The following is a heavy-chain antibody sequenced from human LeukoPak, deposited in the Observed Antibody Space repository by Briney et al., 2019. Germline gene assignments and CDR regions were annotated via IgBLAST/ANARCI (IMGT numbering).Heavy chain of an antibody. J-gene: IGHJ4*02. CDR3: VGVNYYDTSLGFA. D-gene: IGHD3-22*01. CDR1: GFSLSTRGMC. V-gene: IGHV2-70*11. Sequence: ASGPTLVNPTQTLTLTCTFSGFSLSTRGMCVSWIRQPPGKALEWLARSDWDDDKYYSTSLKTRLTISKDTSKNQVVLTVTNMDPVDTATYYCVGVNYYDTSLGFAWGQGTLVTVSS. CDR2: SDWDDDK.